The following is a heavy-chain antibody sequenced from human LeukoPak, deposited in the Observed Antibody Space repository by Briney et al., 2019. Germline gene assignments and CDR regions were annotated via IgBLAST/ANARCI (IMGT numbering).Heavy chain of an antibody. CDR2: ISWNSGSI. V-gene: IGHV3-9*01. CDR1: GFTFADYA. J-gene: IGHJ4*02. Sequence: GGSLRLSCAASGFTFADYAMHWVRQAPGKGLEWVSGISWNSGSIGYADSVKGRFIISRDNAKNSLYLQMNSLRAEDTALYYCAKGDFSGRFDYWGQGTLVTVSS. D-gene: IGHD1-26*01. CDR3: AKGDFSGRFDY.